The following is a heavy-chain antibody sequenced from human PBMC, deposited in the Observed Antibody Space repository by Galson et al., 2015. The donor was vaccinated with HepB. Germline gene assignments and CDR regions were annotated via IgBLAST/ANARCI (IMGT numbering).Heavy chain of an antibody. Sequence: SLRLSCAASGFTFSSYGMHWVRQAPGKGLEWVAVISYDGSNKYYADSVKGRFTISRDNSKNTLYLQMNSLRAEDTAVYYCAKDRGEIGYCTNGVCYISEDYYGMDVWGQGTIVTVSS. CDR1: GFTFSSYG. V-gene: IGHV3-30*18. CDR3: AKDRGEIGYCTNGVCYISEDYYGMDV. CDR2: ISYDGSNK. J-gene: IGHJ6*02. D-gene: IGHD2-8*01.